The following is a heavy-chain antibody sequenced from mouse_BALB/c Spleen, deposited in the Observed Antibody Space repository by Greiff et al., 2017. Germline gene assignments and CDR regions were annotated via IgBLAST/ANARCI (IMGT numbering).Heavy chain of an antibody. CDR3: ARGLDFAY. J-gene: IGHJ3*01. D-gene: IGHD3-3*01. CDR1: GYPFTDYA. CDR2: ISIYYVNT. Sequence: VQLKESGPELVRPGESVKISCKGSGYPFTDYAMHWVKQSHATSLEWIGVISIYYVNTNYNQKFKGKATMTVDKSSSTAYMELARLTSEDSAIYYCARGLDFAYWGQGTLVTVSA. V-gene: IGHV1-67*01.